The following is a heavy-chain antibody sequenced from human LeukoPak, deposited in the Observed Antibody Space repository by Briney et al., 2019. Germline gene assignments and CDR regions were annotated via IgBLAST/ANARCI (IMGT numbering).Heavy chain of an antibody. CDR1: GFTFSSYA. Sequence: GGSLRLSCAASGFTFSSYAMHWVRQAPGKGLEWVAVISYDGSNKYYADSVKGRFTISRDDSKNTLYLKMNSLRAEDTAVYYCARDPVTAAKLKPHLFTFDYWGQGTLVTVSS. D-gene: IGHD2-2*01. CDR2: ISYDGSNK. J-gene: IGHJ4*02. V-gene: IGHV3-30-3*01. CDR3: ARDPVTAAKLKPHLFTFDY.